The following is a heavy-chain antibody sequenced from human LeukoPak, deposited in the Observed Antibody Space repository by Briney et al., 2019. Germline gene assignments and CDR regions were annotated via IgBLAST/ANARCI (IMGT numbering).Heavy chain of an antibody. V-gene: IGHV3-30-3*01. CDR2: ISYDGSNK. Sequence: GGSLRLSCAASGFTFSSYAMHWVRQAPGKGLEWVAVISYDGSNKYYADSVKGRFTISRDNSKNTLYLQMNSLRAEDTAVYYCAREVDSSGYYLKGPFGYWGQGTLATVSS. D-gene: IGHD3-22*01. CDR1: GFTFSSYA. CDR3: AREVDSSGYYLKGPFGY. J-gene: IGHJ4*02.